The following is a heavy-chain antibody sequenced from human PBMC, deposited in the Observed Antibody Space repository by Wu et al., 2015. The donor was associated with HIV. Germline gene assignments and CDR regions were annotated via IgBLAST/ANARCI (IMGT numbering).Heavy chain of an antibody. CDR2: INPNSGGT. J-gene: IGHJ6*02. Sequence: QVQLVQSGAEVKKPGASVKVSCKASGYTFTGYYMHWVRQAPGQGLEWMGWINPNSGGTNYAQKFQGRVTMTRDTSISTAYMELSRLRSDDTAVYYCARVGYCSSTSCPEDYYYGMDVWGQGTTVTVSS. V-gene: IGHV1-2*02. CDR3: ARVGYCSSTSCPEDYYYGMDV. D-gene: IGHD2-2*01. CDR1: GYTFTGYY.